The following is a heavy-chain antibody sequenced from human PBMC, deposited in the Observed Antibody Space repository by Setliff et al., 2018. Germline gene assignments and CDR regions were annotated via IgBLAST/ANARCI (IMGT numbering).Heavy chain of an antibody. CDR2: ITSDGP. CDR1: GFTFSSHA. D-gene: IGHD5-18*01. CDR3: AREDVLRHTAFDY. Sequence: PGGSLRLSCAASGFTFSSHAMSWVRQSPGKGLEWVSAITSDGPLCANSVKGRFTVSRDNSRDILYLQMNGLRAEDTALYYCAREDVLRHTAFDYWGQGTLVTVSS. J-gene: IGHJ4*02. V-gene: IGHV3-23*01.